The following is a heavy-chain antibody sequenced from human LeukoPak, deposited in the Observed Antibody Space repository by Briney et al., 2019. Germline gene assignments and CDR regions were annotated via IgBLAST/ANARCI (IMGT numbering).Heavy chain of an antibody. CDR2: MNPNSGNT. D-gene: IGHD3-22*01. V-gene: IGHV1-8*03. CDR1: GYTFTSYD. J-gene: IGHJ4*02. Sequence: ASVKVSCKASGYTFTSYDINWVRQATGQGLEWMGWMNPNSGNTGYAQKFQGRVTITRNTSISTAYMELSSLRSEDTAVYYCARDYYDSSPFDYWGQGTLVTVSS. CDR3: ARDYYDSSPFDY.